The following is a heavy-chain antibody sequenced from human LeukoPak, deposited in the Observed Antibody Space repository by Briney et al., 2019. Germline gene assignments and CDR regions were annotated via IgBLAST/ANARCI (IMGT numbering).Heavy chain of an antibody. Sequence: GGSLRLSCAASGFTFSSYSMNWVRQAPGKGLEWVSYISSSSSTIFYADSVKGRFTVSRDNAKNSLFLQMNGLSPEDTAVYCCAGRVSSTSCYSDYWGQGTQVTVSS. J-gene: IGHJ4*02. V-gene: IGHV3-48*04. CDR1: GFTFSSYS. D-gene: IGHD2-2*01. CDR3: AGRVSSTSCYSDY. CDR2: ISSSSSTI.